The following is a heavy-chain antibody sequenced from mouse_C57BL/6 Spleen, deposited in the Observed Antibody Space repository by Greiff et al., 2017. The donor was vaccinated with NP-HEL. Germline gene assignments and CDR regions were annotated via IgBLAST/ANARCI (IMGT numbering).Heavy chain of an antibody. J-gene: IGHJ3*01. Sequence: QVQLQQPGAELVMPGASVKLSCKASGYTFTSYWMHWVKQRPGQGLEWIGEIDPSDSYTNYNQKYKGKSTLTVDKSSSTAYMQLSSLTSEDSAVYYGARRGDTAWFAYWGQGTLVTVSA. V-gene: IGHV1-69*01. CDR2: IDPSDSYT. CDR1: GYTFTSYW. D-gene: IGHD3-3*01. CDR3: ARRGDTAWFAY.